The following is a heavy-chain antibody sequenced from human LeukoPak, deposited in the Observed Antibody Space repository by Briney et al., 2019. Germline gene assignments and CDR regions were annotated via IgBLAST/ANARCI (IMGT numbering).Heavy chain of an antibody. CDR2: IYYSGST. V-gene: IGHV4-59*07. CDR1: GRPISSYY. Sequence: SDTLSLPCTVSGRPISSYYWSWIRQPPGKGLEWIGYIYYSGSTNYNPSLKSRVTIALDTSKNQVSLNLSSVTAADTAVYYCARPAERGYSYGLDFWGPGTMVTVSS. J-gene: IGHJ3*01. CDR3: ARPAERGYSYGLDF. D-gene: IGHD5-18*01.